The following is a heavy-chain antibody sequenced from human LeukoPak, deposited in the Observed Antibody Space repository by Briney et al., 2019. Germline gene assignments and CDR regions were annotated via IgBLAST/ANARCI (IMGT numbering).Heavy chain of an antibody. CDR2: ISVSGDST. CDR1: GFTFSSYA. D-gene: IGHD5-18*01. Sequence: GGSLRLSCAASGFTFSSYAMSWVRQAPGKGLEWVSAISVSGDSTYYADSVKGRFTISRDNSKNTLYLQMNSLRVEDTAVYYCVKGGWLDYWGQGTLVTVSS. J-gene: IGHJ4*02. V-gene: IGHV3-23*01. CDR3: VKGGWLDY.